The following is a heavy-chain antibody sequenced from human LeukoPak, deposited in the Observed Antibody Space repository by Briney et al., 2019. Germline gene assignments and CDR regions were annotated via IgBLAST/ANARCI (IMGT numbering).Heavy chain of an antibody. CDR1: GYTFTGYY. CDR3: ARVASEGYSSGWYIY. D-gene: IGHD6-19*01. V-gene: IGHV1-2*02. Sequence: GASVKVSCKASGYTFTGYYMHWVRPAPGQGLEWMGWINPNSGGTNYAQKFQGRVTMTRDTSISTAYMELSRLRSDDTAVYYCARVASEGYSSGWYIYWGQGTLVTVSS. CDR2: INPNSGGT. J-gene: IGHJ4*02.